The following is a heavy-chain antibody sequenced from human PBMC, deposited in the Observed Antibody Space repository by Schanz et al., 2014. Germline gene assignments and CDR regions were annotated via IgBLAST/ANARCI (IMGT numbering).Heavy chain of an antibody. Sequence: QVQLQESGPGLVKPSQTLSLTCTVSGDSISNTPYYWTWIRQHPGKGLEWIGYIFFSGATHQNPSLKSRATISVDTSKNQFFLKLSSVAAADTAVYYCARHLAESAAAAFDSWGQGTLVAVSS. V-gene: IGHV4-31*03. J-gene: IGHJ4*02. CDR2: IFFSGAT. CDR3: ARHLAESAAAAFDS. CDR1: GDSISNTPYY. D-gene: IGHD2-2*01.